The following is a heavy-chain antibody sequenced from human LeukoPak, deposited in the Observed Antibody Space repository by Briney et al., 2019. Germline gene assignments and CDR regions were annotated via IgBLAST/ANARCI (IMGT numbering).Heavy chain of an antibody. V-gene: IGHV3-23*01. D-gene: IGHD4-23*01. CDR2: ISGSGGST. CDR1: GFTFSSYA. CDR3: ARVRNSGLGAFDI. J-gene: IGHJ3*02. Sequence: GGSLRLSCAASGFTFSSYAMSWVRQAPGKGLEWVSAISGSGGSTYYADSVKGRFTISRDNSKNTLYLQMNSLRAEDTAVYYCARVRNSGLGAFDIWGQGTMVTVSS.